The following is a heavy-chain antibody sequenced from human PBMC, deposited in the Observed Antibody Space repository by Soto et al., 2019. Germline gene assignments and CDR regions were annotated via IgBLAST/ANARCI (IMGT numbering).Heavy chain of an antibody. Sequence: TSETLSLTCAVSGYSISSSNWWGWIRQPPGKGLEWIGYIYYSGTTYYNPSLKSRVTMSVDTSKNQFSLKLTSVTAVDTAVYYCARLGEYYQSLDPWGPGTLVTVSS. J-gene: IGHJ5*02. CDR3: ARLGEYYQSLDP. D-gene: IGHD2-2*01. CDR1: GYSISSSNW. CDR2: IYYSGTT. V-gene: IGHV4-28*01.